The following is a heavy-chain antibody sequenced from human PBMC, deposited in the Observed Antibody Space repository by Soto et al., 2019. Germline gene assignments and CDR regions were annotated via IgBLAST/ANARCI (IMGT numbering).Heavy chain of an antibody. CDR2: ISGSGGST. Sequence: GGSLRLSCAASGFTFSSYAMSWVRQAPGKGLEWVSAISGSGGSTFYADSMKGRFPISRDNSKNTLYLQMNNLRAEDTAVYYFANGRSYMYIVTVPDARASSDYWGQGTQVTVSS. D-gene: IGHD2-2*01. CDR3: ANGRSYMYIVTVPDARASSDY. V-gene: IGHV3-23*01. CDR1: GFTFSSYA. J-gene: IGHJ4*02.